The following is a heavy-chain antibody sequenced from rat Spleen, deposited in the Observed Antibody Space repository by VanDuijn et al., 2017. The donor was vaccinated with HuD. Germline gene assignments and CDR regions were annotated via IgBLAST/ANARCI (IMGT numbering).Heavy chain of an antibody. J-gene: IGHJ1*01. CDR3: ARRGYLSNWYFDF. V-gene: IGHV5-29*01. CDR1: GFTFSDYY. Sequence: EVQLVESDGGLVQPGRSLKLSCAASGFTFSDYYMAWVRQAPTKGLEWVATINYDGSSTYYRDSVKGRFTISRDDAKSTLYLQMDSLRPEETATYYCARRGYLSNWYFDFWGPGIMVTVSS. D-gene: IGHD2-7*01. CDR2: INYDGSST.